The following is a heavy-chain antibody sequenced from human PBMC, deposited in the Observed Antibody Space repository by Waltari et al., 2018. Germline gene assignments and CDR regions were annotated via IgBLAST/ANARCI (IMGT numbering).Heavy chain of an antibody. D-gene: IGHD5-18*01. CDR1: GYSISGGYY. J-gene: IGHJ4*02. V-gene: IGHV4-38-2*01. Sequence: QVQLKESGTGLVKPSETLSLTCAVSGYSISGGYYWGRIWQHPGKGLEWIGSIYHSGSTYYNPILRSRFTISVATSNNHFSPTLSSVTAAVTAEYYCVRLSPWIQLWLGGGHFDYWGQGTLVTVSS. CDR2: IYHSGST. CDR3: VRLSPWIQLWLGGGHFDY.